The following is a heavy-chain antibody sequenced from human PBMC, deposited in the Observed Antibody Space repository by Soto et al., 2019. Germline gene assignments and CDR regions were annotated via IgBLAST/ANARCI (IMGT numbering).Heavy chain of an antibody. J-gene: IGHJ6*02. CDR1: AFTLNEFE. D-gene: IGHD2-2*01. CDR3: ARVSVVVPHAMDYYAMDV. Sequence: PGGSLRLSCAASAFTLNEFEMNWIRQAPGKGLEWLSYISSSGTTIYYADSVKGRFTISRDDAKNSLYLQMNSLRAEDTAVYYCARVSVVVPHAMDYYAMDVWGQGTTVTVPS. V-gene: IGHV3-48*03. CDR2: ISSSGTTI.